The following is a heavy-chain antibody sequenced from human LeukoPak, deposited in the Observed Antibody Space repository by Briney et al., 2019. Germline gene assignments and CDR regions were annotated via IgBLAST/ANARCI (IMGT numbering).Heavy chain of an antibody. CDR2: IIHIFGTA. CDR3: ARLDTAMPMAYFDY. D-gene: IGHD5-18*01. V-gene: IGHV1-69*05. Sequence: ASVTVSCKASVGTFSSYAISWVRQAPGQGLEWMGGIIHIFGTANYAQKFQGTATITTNESTSTAYIELSSLRSEDTAVYYCARLDTAMPMAYFDYWGQGTLVTVSS. J-gene: IGHJ4*02. CDR1: VGTFSSYA.